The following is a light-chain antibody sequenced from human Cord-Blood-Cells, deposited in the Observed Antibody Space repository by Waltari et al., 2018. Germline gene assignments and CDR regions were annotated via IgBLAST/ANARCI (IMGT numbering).Light chain of an antibody. CDR3: CSYAGSSTWV. V-gene: IGLV2-23*01. CDR1: SSDFGVYNL. Sequence: QSALTHPASVSGSPGQSITIPCTGTSSDFGVYNLFSRYKQHPGNTPKLMIYEGSKRPSGFSNRFSGSKSGNTASLTISGLQAEDEADYYCCSYAGSSTWVFGGGTKLTVL. CDR2: EGS. J-gene: IGLJ3*02.